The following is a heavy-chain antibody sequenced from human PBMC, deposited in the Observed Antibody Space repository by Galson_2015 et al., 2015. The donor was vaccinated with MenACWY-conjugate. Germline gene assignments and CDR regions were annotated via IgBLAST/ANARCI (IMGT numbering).Heavy chain of an antibody. CDR1: GFTFSDHA. V-gene: IGHV3-23*01. D-gene: IGHD1-14*01. Sequence: SLRLSCAASGFTFSDHAMTWVRQAPGRGLEWVSGISGSGDTTSYADPVKGRFAISRDNSKNTLSLQMNGLRAEDTCVYFCARNLYDPWYYFDHWGHGVLVTVSS. CDR2: ISGSGDTT. J-gene: IGHJ4*01. CDR3: ARNLYDPWYYFDH.